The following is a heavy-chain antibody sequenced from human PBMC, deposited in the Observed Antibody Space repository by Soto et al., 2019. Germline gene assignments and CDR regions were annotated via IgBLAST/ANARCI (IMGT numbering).Heavy chain of an antibody. CDR3: ARVCCSCCSCYFDY. J-gene: IGHJ4*02. D-gene: IGHD2-15*01. Sequence: QVQLVQSGAEVKKTGASVKVSCKASGYTFTSYGISWVRQAPGQGLEWMGWISAYNDNTNNAQKLKGRVTITTDTSTSTAYMELRSLRSDDTALYSCARVCCSCCSCYFDYRGKGTLVTVSS. CDR1: GYTFTSYG. CDR2: ISAYNDNT. V-gene: IGHV1-18*01.